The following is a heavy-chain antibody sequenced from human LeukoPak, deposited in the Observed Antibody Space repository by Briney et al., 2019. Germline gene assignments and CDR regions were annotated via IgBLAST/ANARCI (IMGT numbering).Heavy chain of an antibody. CDR2: ISAYNGNT. Sequence: ASVKVSCKDSGYTFTSYGISWVRQAPGQGLEWMGWISAYNGNTNYAQKLQGRVTMTTDTSTSTAYMELRSLRSDDTAVYYCAREITYYYDSSGYSDYWGQGTLVTVSS. CDR1: GYTFTSYG. V-gene: IGHV1-18*01. D-gene: IGHD3-22*01. CDR3: AREITYYYDSSGYSDY. J-gene: IGHJ4*02.